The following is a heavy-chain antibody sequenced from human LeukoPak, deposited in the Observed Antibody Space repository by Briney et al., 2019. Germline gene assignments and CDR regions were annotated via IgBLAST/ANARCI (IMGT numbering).Heavy chain of an antibody. Sequence: PGGSLRLSCSASGFTFSSYAMHWVRQAPGKGLEYVSAISPDGSNTYYADSVKGRFSISRDNSKNTLYLQMSSLRPEDTAVYCCVPKGTEGYWGQGTLVTVSS. J-gene: IGHJ4*02. CDR2: ISPDGSNT. CDR3: VPKGTEGY. CDR1: GFTFSSYA. V-gene: IGHV3-64D*06.